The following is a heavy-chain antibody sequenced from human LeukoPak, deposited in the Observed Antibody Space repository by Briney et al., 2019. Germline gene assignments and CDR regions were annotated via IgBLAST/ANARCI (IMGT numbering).Heavy chain of an antibody. Sequence: PSVTLSLTCAVSGFSFTTNNWLSWLRQPPGEGLERIGEVTQSGITNYMQSLNSRVSMTPDTSKNHLSLNLSSVTAADTAVYYCSRENGALSPFGDWGQGTLVTV. CDR1: GFSFTTNNW. J-gene: IGHJ4*02. CDR2: VTQSGIT. CDR3: SRENGALSPFGD. D-gene: IGHD3-16*01. V-gene: IGHV4-4*02.